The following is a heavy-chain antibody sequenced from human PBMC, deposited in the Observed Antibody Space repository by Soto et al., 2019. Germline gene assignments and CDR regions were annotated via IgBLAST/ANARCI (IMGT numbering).Heavy chain of an antibody. J-gene: IGHJ3*02. CDR2: INGDGSTI. V-gene: IGHV3-74*01. CDR3: GSENGI. D-gene: IGHD2-8*01. Sequence: EVQLVESGGGLVQPGGSLRLSCAASGFTFTDYWMHWVRQAPGKGLVWVSHINGDGSTISYADSVKDRFTISRENAKNTLYLQMNGLRAEDTAVYFCGSENGIWGQGTMVTVSS. CDR1: GFTFTDYW.